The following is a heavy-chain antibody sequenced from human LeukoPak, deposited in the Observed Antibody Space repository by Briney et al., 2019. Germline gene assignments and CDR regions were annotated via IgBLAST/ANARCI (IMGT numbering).Heavy chain of an antibody. J-gene: IGHJ6*02. Sequence: GGSLRLSCAASGFTFSTYAMHWARQAPGKGLEWVAVISYDGRNKYCADSVKGRFAITRDNSNNMLYLQMNSLRAEDTAVYYCARDIVVVPAAISTHLYHYYYGMDVWGQGTTVTVSS. CDR3: ARDIVVVPAAISTHLYHYYYGMDV. V-gene: IGHV3-30*09. CDR1: GFTFSTYA. CDR2: ISYDGRNK. D-gene: IGHD2-2*01.